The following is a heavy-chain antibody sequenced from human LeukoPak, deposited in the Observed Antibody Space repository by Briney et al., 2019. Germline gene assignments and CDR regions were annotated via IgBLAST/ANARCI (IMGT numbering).Heavy chain of an antibody. CDR3: ARRRNSSSWYNWFDP. Sequence: PPETLSLTCTVSGGSISSYYWSWIRQPPGKGLEWIGYIYYSGSTNYNPSLKCRVTISVDTSKNQFSLKLSSVTAADTAVYYCARRRNSSSWYNWFDPWGQGTLVTVSS. D-gene: IGHD6-13*01. J-gene: IGHJ5*02. V-gene: IGHV4-59*08. CDR1: GGSISSYY. CDR2: IYYSGST.